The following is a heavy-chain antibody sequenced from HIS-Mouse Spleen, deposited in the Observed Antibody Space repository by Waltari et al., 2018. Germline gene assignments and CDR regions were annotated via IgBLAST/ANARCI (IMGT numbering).Heavy chain of an antibody. CDR1: GGSISSSSYY. J-gene: IGHJ2*01. CDR2: IYYSGRT. D-gene: IGHD6-13*01. V-gene: IGHV4-39*07. Sequence: QLQLQESGPGLVKPSETLSITCTVSGGSISSSSYYWGWIRQPPGKGLEWIGSIYYSGRTYSNPSLKRLVAIAVDTSKNQFSLKLSSVTAADTAVYYCAREIPYSSSWYDWYFDLWGRGTLVTVSS. CDR3: AREIPYSSSWYDWYFDL.